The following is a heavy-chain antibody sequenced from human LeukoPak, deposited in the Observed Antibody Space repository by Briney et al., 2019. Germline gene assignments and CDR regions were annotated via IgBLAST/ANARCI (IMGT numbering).Heavy chain of an antibody. V-gene: IGHV3-23*01. CDR1: GFTFSTYA. J-gene: IGHJ4*02. Sequence: GGSLRLSCAASGFTFSTYAMTWVRQAPGKGLAWVSAISDWGDYIYYTDSVKGRFTTSRDNSKNTLYPEMSSLRVEDTAVYYCAKNRGTGLAFYDYWGQGSQVTVSS. CDR2: ISDWGDYI. D-gene: IGHD1-1*01. CDR3: AKNRGTGLAFYDY.